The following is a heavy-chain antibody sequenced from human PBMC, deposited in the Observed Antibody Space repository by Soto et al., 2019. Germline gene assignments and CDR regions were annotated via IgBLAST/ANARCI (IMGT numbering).Heavy chain of an antibody. J-gene: IGHJ1*01. V-gene: IGHV3-48*01. CDR3: ARDDGRINFQH. Sequence: EVQLVESGGALFSPGGPLGPSLPAPGFPPRTYTRNWAPKAPGKGLEWVSYISSSSSTIYYADSVKGRFTISRDNAKNSLYLQMNSLRVEDTAVYYCARDDGRINFQHWGQGTLVTVSS. CDR2: ISSSSSTI. CDR1: GFPPRTYT. D-gene: IGHD2-15*01.